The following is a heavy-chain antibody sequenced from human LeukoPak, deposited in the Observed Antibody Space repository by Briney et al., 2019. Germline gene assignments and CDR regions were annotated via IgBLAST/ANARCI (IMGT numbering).Heavy chain of an antibody. CDR2: IRYDGSKT. J-gene: IGHJ4*02. CDR3: AKDTNYYGSGSYYGY. CDR1: GFTFSNYD. Sequence: GGSLRLSCAASGFTFSNYDMHWVRQAPGKGLEWVAFIRYDGSKTYYADSVKGRFTISRDNSRNTLYLHMNSLRAEDTAIFYCAKDTNYYGSGSYYGYWGQGTLVTVSS. V-gene: IGHV3-30*02. D-gene: IGHD3-10*01.